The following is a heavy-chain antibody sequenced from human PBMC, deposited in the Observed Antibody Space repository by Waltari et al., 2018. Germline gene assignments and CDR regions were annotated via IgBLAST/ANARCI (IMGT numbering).Heavy chain of an antibody. CDR1: GFTITSYS. CDR3: VRDHLHAFDI. CDR2: TRTSPSVI. Sequence: EELVVESGGGLVQPGGSLRLSCLASGFTITSYSMNWVRQAPGKGLEWITYTRTSPSVIYYADSVNGRFTISRDYARNSLYLQMNTLRAEDTGVYYCVRDHLHAFDIWGQGTMVTVSS. V-gene: IGHV3-48*04. J-gene: IGHJ3*02.